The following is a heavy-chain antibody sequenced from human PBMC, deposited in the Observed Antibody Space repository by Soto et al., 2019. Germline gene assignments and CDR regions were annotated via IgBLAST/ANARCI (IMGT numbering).Heavy chain of an antibody. Sequence: EVQLVESGGGLVQPGGSLRLSCAVSGFTFSNYWMSWVRKAPGKGLEWVANIKQDGSEKYYVDSVKGRFTISRDNAKSSLYLQMNSLRAEDTAVYYCTRAQTTGWYVSYWGQGTLVTVSS. J-gene: IGHJ4*02. CDR3: TRAQTTGWYVSY. V-gene: IGHV3-7*01. D-gene: IGHD6-19*01. CDR2: IKQDGSEK. CDR1: GFTFSNYW.